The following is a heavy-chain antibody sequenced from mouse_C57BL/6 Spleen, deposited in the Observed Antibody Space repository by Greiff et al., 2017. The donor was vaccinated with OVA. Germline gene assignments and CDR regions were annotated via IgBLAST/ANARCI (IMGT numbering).Heavy chain of an antibody. D-gene: IGHD1-1*01. CDR1: GYTFTDYE. Sequence: QVQLQQSGAELVRPGASVTLSCKASGYTFTDYEMHWVKQTPVHGLEWIGAIDPETGGTAYNQKFKGKAILTADKSSSTAYMELRSLTSEDSAVYYCTRSGYGSSYGYWGQGTTLTVSS. CDR3: TRSGYGSSYGY. CDR2: IDPETGGT. V-gene: IGHV1-15*01. J-gene: IGHJ2*01.